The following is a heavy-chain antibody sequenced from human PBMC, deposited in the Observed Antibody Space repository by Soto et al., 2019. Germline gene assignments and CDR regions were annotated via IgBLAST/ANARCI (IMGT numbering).Heavy chain of an antibody. V-gene: IGHV4-39*01. CDR1: GGSISRSTDY. D-gene: IGHD3-10*01. Sequence: QLQLQESGPGLVKPSETLSLTCSVSGGSISRSTDYWGWIRQPPGKGLEWIGSIYYRGSNYYNPSLKSRVTIYVDTSQNQFSLKLTSVTAADTTLYYCAIHQYYDDSGIRGRGQGILVTVSS. CDR2: IYYRGSN. CDR3: AIHQYYDDSGIRG. J-gene: IGHJ4*02.